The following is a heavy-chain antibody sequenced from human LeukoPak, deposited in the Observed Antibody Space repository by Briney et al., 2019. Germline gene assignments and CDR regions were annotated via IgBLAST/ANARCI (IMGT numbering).Heavy chain of an antibody. CDR3: ARGFNWNGDYRFGDGFDT. Sequence: ASVKVSCKASGYTFTSYYMHWVRQAPGQRLEWMGWINAGNGNTKYSQKFQGRVTITRDTSASTAYMELSSLRSEDTAVYHCARGFNWNGDYRFGDGFDTWGQGTMITVSS. CDR2: INAGNGNT. D-gene: IGHD1-20*01. CDR1: GYTFTSYY. V-gene: IGHV1-3*01. J-gene: IGHJ3*02.